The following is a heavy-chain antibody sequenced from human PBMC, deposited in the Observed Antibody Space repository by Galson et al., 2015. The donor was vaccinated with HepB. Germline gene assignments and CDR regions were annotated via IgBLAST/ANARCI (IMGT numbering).Heavy chain of an antibody. Sequence: SLRLSCAASGFTFTTYTMSWVRQAPGRGRDWFSFMSGGGGATSSADSVKGRFTISRDRSRNTVALQMNSLRAEDTAIYFCAKDGPPSFIPHFLDSWGQGTLVTVSS. J-gene: IGHJ4*02. CDR1: GFTFTTYT. CDR3: AKDGPPSFIPHFLDS. CDR2: MSGGGGAT. V-gene: IGHV3-23*01. D-gene: IGHD2-21*01.